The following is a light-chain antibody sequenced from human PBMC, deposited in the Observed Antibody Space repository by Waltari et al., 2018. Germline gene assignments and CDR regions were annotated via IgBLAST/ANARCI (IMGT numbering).Light chain of an antibody. Sequence: SYDLTQPSSVSVAPGQTATITCSGRTVCNYDVNWYQKKTGLSPVLVIYEHSLRASGIPERFSGSNSANTATLIIREAQVVDEAEYYCQVWHSSTAVFGGGTKLTVL. CDR3: QVWHSSTAV. CDR1: TVCNYD. V-gene: IGLV3-1*01. J-gene: IGLJ2*01. CDR2: EHS.